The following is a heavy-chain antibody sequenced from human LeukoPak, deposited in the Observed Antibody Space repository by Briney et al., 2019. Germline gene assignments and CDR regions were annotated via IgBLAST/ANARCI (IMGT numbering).Heavy chain of an antibody. J-gene: IGHJ6*03. CDR3: ARVGSSGWSYYYYYYMDV. V-gene: IGHV1-18*01. Sequence: ASVKVSCKASGYTFTSYGISWVRQAPGQGLEWMGWISACNGNTNYAQKLQGRVTMTTDTSTSTAYMELRSLRSDDTAVYYCARVGSSGWSYYYYYYMDVWGKGTTVTVSS. CDR2: ISACNGNT. D-gene: IGHD6-19*01. CDR1: GYTFTSYG.